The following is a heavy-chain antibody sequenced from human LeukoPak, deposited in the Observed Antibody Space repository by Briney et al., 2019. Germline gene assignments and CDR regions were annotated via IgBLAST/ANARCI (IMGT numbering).Heavy chain of an antibody. Sequence: PGGSLRLSCAASGFTFSSYAMSWVRQAPGKGLEWVSAISGSGGSTYYADSVKGRFTISRDNSKNTLYLQMNSLRAEDTAVYYCAKHVLASGYSGSYFGGYYFDYWGQGTLVTVSS. CDR2: ISGSGGST. D-gene: IGHD1-26*01. V-gene: IGHV3-23*01. CDR3: AKHVLASGYSGSYFGGYYFDY. J-gene: IGHJ4*02. CDR1: GFTFSSYA.